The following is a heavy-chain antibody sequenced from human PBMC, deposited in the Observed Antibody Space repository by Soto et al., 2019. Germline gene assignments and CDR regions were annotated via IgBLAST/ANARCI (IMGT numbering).Heavy chain of an antibody. Sequence: LRLSCAASGFTFSSYEMNWVRQAPGKGLERVSYISSSGSTIYYADSVKGRFTISRDNAKNSLYLQMNSLRAEDTAVYHCARDYSGSYDFDYWGQGTLVTVSS. CDR3: ARDYSGSYDFDY. CDR2: ISSSGSTI. D-gene: IGHD1-26*01. V-gene: IGHV3-48*03. CDR1: GFTFSSYE. J-gene: IGHJ4*02.